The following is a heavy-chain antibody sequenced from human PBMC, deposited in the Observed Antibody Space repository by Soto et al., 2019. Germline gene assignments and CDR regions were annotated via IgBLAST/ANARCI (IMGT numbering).Heavy chain of an antibody. J-gene: IGHJ4*02. CDR1: GFTFSSYG. CDR3: AKDLGGLVYTFDY. Sequence: PGGSLRLSCAASGFTFSSYGMHWVRQVPGKGLEWVTVISNDGSNKYYADSVKGRFTISRDNSKNMLYLQLSSLRAEDTAVYYCAKDLGGLVYTFDYWGQGTLVTVSS. D-gene: IGHD6-19*01. CDR2: ISNDGSNK. V-gene: IGHV3-30*18.